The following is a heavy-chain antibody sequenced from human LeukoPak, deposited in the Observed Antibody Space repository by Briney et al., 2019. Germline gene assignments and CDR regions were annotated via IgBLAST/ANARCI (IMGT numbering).Heavy chain of an antibody. CDR3: ASIVEMATNPWDY. V-gene: IGHV4-39*01. CDR2: IYYSGST. CDR1: GGSISSSSYY. D-gene: IGHD5-24*01. Sequence: SETLSLTCTVSGGSISSSSYYWGWIRQPPGKGLEWIGSIYYSGSTYYNPSLKSRVTISVDTSKNQFSLKLSSVTAADTAVYYCASIVEMATNPWDYWGQGTLVTVS. J-gene: IGHJ4*02.